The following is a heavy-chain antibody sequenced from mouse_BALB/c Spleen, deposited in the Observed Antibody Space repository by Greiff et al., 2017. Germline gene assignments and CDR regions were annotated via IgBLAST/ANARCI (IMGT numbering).Heavy chain of an antibody. J-gene: IGHJ3*01. D-gene: IGHD1-1*01. V-gene: IGHV2-9-2*01. CDR1: GFSLTSYD. CDR2: IWTGGGT. CDR3: VRDYYGSSYAWFAY. Sequence: QVQLKESGPGLVAPSQSLSITCTVSGFSLTSYDISWIRQPPGKGLEWLGVIWTGGGTNYNSAFMSRLSISKDNSKSQVFLKMNSLQTDDTAIYYCVRDYYGSSYAWFAYWGQGTLVTVSA.